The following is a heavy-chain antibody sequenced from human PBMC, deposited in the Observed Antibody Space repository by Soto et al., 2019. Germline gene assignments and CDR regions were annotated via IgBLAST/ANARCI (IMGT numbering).Heavy chain of an antibody. CDR2: IIPIFGTA. D-gene: IGHD3-22*01. Sequence: SVKVSCKASGGTFSSYAISWVRQAPGQGLEWMGGIIPIFGTANYAQKFQGRVTITADESTSTAYMELSSLRSEDTAVYYCARIPAYYYDSSGYSAGSYYIDYWGQGTLVTVSS. V-gene: IGHV1-69*13. CDR3: ARIPAYYYDSSGYSAGSYYIDY. J-gene: IGHJ4*02. CDR1: GGTFSSYA.